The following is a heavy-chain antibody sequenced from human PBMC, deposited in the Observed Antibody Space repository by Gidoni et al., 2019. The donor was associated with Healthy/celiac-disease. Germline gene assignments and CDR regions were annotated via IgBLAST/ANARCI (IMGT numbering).Heavy chain of an antibody. Sequence: VQLGASGGGMVKPGGSLSLPCAASGFTFSDEYMSRIRHAPGKGLELVSSISSSGSTIYYADSVKGRCTISRDNAKNSLYLQMNSLRAEDTAVYYCARAQAVITIFGVVRTNAFDIWGQGTMVTVSS. V-gene: IGHV3-11*01. J-gene: IGHJ3*02. CDR2: ISSSGSTI. CDR3: ARAQAVITIFGVVRTNAFDI. D-gene: IGHD3-3*01. CDR1: GFTFSDEY.